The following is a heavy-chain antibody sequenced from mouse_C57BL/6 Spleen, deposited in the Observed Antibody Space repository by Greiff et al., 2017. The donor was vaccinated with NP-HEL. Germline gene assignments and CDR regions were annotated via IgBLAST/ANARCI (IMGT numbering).Heavy chain of an antibody. D-gene: IGHD2-2*01. V-gene: IGHV1-39*01. CDR2: INPNYGTT. J-gene: IGHJ3*01. CDR1: GYSFTDYN. CDR3: ARSSLYGYDDAWFAY. Sequence: EVQLQQSGPELVKPGASVKISCKASGYSFTDYNMNWVKQSNGKSLEWIGVINPNYGTTSYNQKFKGKATLTVDQSSSTAYMQLNSLTSEDSAVYCCARSSLYGYDDAWFAYWGQGTLVTVSA.